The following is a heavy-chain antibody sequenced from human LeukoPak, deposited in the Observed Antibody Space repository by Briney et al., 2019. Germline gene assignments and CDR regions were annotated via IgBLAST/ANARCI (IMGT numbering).Heavy chain of an antibody. Sequence: ASVEVSCKASGYTFTGYDINWVRQATGQGLEWMGWMNPNSGNTGYAQKFQGRVTMTRNTSISTAYMELSSLRSEDTAVYYCARYDSSSLGYYYYYYGMDVWGQGTTVTVSS. CDR2: MNPNSGNT. V-gene: IGHV1-8*01. CDR3: ARYDSSSLGYYYYYYGMDV. J-gene: IGHJ6*02. D-gene: IGHD6-6*01. CDR1: GYTFTGYD.